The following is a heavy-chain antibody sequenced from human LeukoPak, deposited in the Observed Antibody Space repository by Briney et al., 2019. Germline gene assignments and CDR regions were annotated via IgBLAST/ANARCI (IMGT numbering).Heavy chain of an antibody. CDR1: GGTFSSYA. D-gene: IGHD2-2*01. J-gene: IGHJ6*02. CDR3: AAGIIIVVVPAAIYGMDV. Sequence: KVSCKASGGTFSSYAISWVRQAPGQGLEWMGGIIPIFGTANYAQKFQGRVTITADGSTSTAYMELSSLRSEDTAVYYCAAGIIIVVVPAAIYGMDVWGQGTTVTVSS. CDR2: IIPIFGTA. V-gene: IGHV1-69*01.